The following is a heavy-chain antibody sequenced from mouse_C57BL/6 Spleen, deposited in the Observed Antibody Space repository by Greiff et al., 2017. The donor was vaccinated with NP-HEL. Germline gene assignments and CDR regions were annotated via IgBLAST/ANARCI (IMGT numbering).Heavy chain of an antibody. V-gene: IGHV5-4*01. CDR1: GFTFSSYA. CDR2: ISDGGSYT. J-gene: IGHJ1*03. D-gene: IGHD4-1*01. Sequence: EVQLVESGGGLVKPGGSLKLSCAASGFTFSSYAMSWVRQTPEKRLEWVATISDGGSYTYYPDNVKGRFTISRDNAKNNLYLQMSHLKSEDTAMYYCAREGLGQAGDWYFDVWGTGTTVTVSS. CDR3: AREGLGQAGDWYFDV.